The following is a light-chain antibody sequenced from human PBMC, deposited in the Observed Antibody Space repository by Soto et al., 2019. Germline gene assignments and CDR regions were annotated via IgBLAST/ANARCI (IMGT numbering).Light chain of an antibody. V-gene: IGKV1-5*03. CDR3: QQYESYWT. Sequence: DIQMTQSPSTLSASVGDRVTITCRASQSISSWLAWYQQKPGKVPKLLIYKASSLESGVPSRFSGSGFGTEFTLTISSLQPDDFATYYCQQYESYWTFGQGTKVDIK. J-gene: IGKJ1*01. CDR2: KAS. CDR1: QSISSW.